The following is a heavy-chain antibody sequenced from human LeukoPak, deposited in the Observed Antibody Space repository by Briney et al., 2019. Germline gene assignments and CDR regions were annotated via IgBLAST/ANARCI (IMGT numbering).Heavy chain of an antibody. Sequence: GGSLRLSCAASGFTFSSYTMNWVRQAPGKGLEWVSSISGGSTYTFYADSVMGRFTISRDNAKNSLYLHMSSLRAEDTAVYYCARVRDLYRDYWGQGILVTVSS. CDR3: ARVRDLYRDY. CDR2: ISGGSTYT. D-gene: IGHD5-12*01. CDR1: GFTFSSYT. V-gene: IGHV3-21*01. J-gene: IGHJ4*02.